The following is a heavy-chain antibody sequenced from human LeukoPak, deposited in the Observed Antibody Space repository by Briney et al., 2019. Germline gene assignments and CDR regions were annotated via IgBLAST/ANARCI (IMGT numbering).Heavy chain of an antibody. Sequence: ASVKVSCKASGYTFTSYDINWVRQATGQGLEWMGWINPNSGGTNYAQKFQGRVTMTRDTSISTAYMELSRLRSDDTAVYYCARERESLGAFDIWGQGTMVTVSS. J-gene: IGHJ3*02. CDR1: GYTFTSYD. V-gene: IGHV1-2*02. D-gene: IGHD1-26*01. CDR3: ARERESLGAFDI. CDR2: INPNSGGT.